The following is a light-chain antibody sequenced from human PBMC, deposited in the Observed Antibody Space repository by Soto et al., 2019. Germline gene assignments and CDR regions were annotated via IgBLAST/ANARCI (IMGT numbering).Light chain of an antibody. CDR3: QQYNDWPPYT. J-gene: IGKJ2*01. V-gene: IGKV3-15*01. Sequence: ETVLTQSPGTLSLSLGERATLSCRASQSVSSNLSLHQQKPGQAPRLLIYGASTRATGIPARFSGSGSGTEFTLTISSLQSEDFAVYYCQQYNDWPPYTFGQGTKVDIK. CDR2: GAS. CDR1: QSVSSN.